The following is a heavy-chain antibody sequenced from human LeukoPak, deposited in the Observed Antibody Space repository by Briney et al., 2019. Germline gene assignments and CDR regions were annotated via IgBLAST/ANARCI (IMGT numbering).Heavy chain of an antibody. CDR3: ARWYYYGSGSYYSKHYYYYMDV. J-gene: IGHJ6*03. CDR1: GYTFTGYY. CDR2: INPNSGGT. Sequence: ASVKASCKASGYTFTGYYMHWVRQAPGQGLEWMGWINPNSGGTNYAQKFQGRVTMTRDTSISTAYMELSRLRSDDTAVYYCARWYYYGSGSYYSKHYYYYMDVWGKGTTVTVSS. V-gene: IGHV1-2*02. D-gene: IGHD3-10*01.